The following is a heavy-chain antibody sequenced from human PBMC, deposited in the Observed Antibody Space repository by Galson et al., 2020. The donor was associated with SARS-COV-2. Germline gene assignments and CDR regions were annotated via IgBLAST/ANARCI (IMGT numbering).Heavy chain of an antibody. V-gene: IGHV3-64*02. CDR1: GFTFSSYA. J-gene: IGHJ4*02. Sequence: GESLKISCAASGFTFSSYAMHWVRQAPGKGLEYVSAISSNGGSTSYADSVKGRFTISRDNSKNTLYLQMGSLRAEDMAVYYCARDSDCGGDCYSMYGGPHFDYWGQGTLVTVSS. CDR2: ISSNGGST. CDR3: ARDSDCGGDCYSMYGGPHFDY. D-gene: IGHD2-21*02.